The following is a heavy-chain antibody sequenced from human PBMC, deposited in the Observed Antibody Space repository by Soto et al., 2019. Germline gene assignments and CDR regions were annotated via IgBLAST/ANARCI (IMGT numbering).Heavy chain of an antibody. Sequence: GGSLRLSCAASGFTFSSYAMSWVRQAPGKGLEWVSAISGSGGSTYYADSVKGRFTISRDNSKNTLYLQMNSLRAEDTAVYYCANEIGVNVVPAELGYFDYWGQGTLVTVSS. CDR1: GFTFSSYA. V-gene: IGHV3-23*01. J-gene: IGHJ4*02. CDR3: ANEIGVNVVPAELGYFDY. CDR2: ISGSGGST. D-gene: IGHD2-2*01.